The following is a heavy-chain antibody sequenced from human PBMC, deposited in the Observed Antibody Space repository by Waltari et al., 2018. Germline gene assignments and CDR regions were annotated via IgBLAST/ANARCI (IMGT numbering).Heavy chain of an antibody. CDR2: IYYSGST. D-gene: IGHD4-17*01. CDR1: GGSLTYNY. V-gene: IGHV4-59*12. J-gene: IGHJ4*02. CDR3: ARGVGSGDYNLDY. Sequence: QVQLQESGPGLVKPSETLSLTCAVSGGSLTYNYWSWIRQPPGKGMEWIAYIYYSGSTHYNPSLRSLLTISVDTSKNQFSLNMSSVTATDTAVYYCARGVGSGDYNLDYWGQGTLVTVSS.